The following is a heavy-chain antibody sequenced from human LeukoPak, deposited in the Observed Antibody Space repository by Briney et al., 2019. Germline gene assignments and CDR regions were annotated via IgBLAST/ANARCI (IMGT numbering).Heavy chain of an antibody. CDR1: GYTFTSYD. CDR2: MNPNSGNT. J-gene: IGHJ3*02. D-gene: IGHD4-17*01. CDR3: ARAQEVDYDDSDAFDI. V-gene: IGHV1-8*01. Sequence: ASVKVSCKASGYTFTSYDINWVRQATGQGLEWMRWMNPNSGNTGYAQKFQGRVTMTRNTSISTAYMELSSLRSEDTAVYYCARAQEVDYDDSDAFDIWGQGTMVTVSS.